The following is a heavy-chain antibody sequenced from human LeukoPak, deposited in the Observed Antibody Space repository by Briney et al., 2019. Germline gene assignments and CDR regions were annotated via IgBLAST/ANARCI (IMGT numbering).Heavy chain of an antibody. CDR1: GYTFTSYG. V-gene: IGHV1-18*01. Sequence: GASVKVSGKASGYTFTSYGISWVRQAPGQGLEWMGWISAYNGNTNYAQKLQGRVTITTDTSTSTAYMELRSLRSDDTAVYYCARAVPFAIFGVVITPIDGDFDYWGQGTLVTVSS. CDR2: ISAYNGNT. D-gene: IGHD3-3*01. J-gene: IGHJ4*02. CDR3: ARAVPFAIFGVVITPIDGDFDY.